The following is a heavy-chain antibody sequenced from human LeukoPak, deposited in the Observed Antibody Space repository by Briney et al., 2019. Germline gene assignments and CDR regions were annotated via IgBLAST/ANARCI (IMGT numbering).Heavy chain of an antibody. Sequence: SETLSLTCAVSGASISSYYWTWIRQHPGKGLEWMGYIYNSGSTNYNPSLKRRVTISVDTSKIQIALKLSSGTAADTAVYYCARSRLWFDYWGQGTLVTVSS. D-gene: IGHD3-16*01. CDR2: IYNSGST. J-gene: IGHJ4*02. V-gene: IGHV4-59*01. CDR3: ARSRLWFDY. CDR1: GASISSYY.